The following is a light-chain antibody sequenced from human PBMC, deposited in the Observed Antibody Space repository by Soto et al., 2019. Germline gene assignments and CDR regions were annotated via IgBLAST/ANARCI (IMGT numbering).Light chain of an antibody. Sequence: MSQSPSDVSALAGDTVNITCRASQGIKTWLAWYQQKPGKAPNLLIYTGSSLQSGVPSRFRGSGSGTDFTLTINSLQPEDFEPDYCQQDASFPITFGQGTQLEI. V-gene: IGKV1-12*01. CDR3: QQDASFPIT. CDR1: QGIKTW. J-gene: IGKJ5*01. CDR2: TGS.